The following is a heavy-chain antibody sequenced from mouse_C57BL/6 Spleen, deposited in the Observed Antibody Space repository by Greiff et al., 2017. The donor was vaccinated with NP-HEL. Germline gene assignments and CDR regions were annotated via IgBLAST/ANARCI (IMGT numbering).Heavy chain of an antibody. Sequence: QVQLQQPGAELVKPGASVKLSCKASGYTFTSYWMQWVKQRPGQGLEWIGEIDPSDSYTNYNQKFKGKATLTVDTSSSTAYMQLSSLTSEDAAVDYCARGGLLRYAMDYWGQGTSVTVSA. J-gene: IGHJ4*01. CDR3: ARGGLLRYAMDY. CDR1: GYTFTSYW. CDR2: IDPSDSYT. D-gene: IGHD1-1*01. V-gene: IGHV1-50*01.